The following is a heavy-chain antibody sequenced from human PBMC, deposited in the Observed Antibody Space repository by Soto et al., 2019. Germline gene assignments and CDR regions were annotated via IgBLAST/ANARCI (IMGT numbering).Heavy chain of an antibody. CDR3: AKDRFSTSDTPYGDYEPNDAFDI. V-gene: IGHV3-23*01. Sequence: GGSLRLSCAASGFTFSSYAMSWVRQAPGKGLEWVSAISGSGGSTYYAESVKGRFTISRENSKNTLYLQMNSLRAKDTAVYYCAKDRFSTSDTPYGDYEPNDAFDIWGQGTMVTVSS. CDR1: GFTFSSYA. J-gene: IGHJ3*02. CDR2: ISGSGGST. D-gene: IGHD4-17*01.